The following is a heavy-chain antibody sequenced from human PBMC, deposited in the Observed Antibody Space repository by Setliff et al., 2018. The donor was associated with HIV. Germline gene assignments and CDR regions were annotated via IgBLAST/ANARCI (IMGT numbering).Heavy chain of an antibody. CDR3: TGDYNSGSNRSDY. CDR2: IYPIGSPDFPSGNT. D-gene: IGHD3-10*01. Sequence: KPSETLSLTCTVSGGSISNYYWSWIRQPPGKGLEWIGYIYPIGSPDFPSGNTVYNPSFRSRVTLSLDTSKNQFSLKLTSVTAADAAVYYCTGDYNSGSNRSDYWGQGTPVTVSS. CDR1: GGSISNYY. V-gene: IGHV4-4*08. J-gene: IGHJ4*02.